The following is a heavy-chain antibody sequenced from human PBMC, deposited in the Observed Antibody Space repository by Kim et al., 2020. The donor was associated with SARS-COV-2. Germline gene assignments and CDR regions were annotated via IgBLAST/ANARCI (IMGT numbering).Heavy chain of an antibody. CDR2: ISSSSSYT. V-gene: IGHV3-11*06. CDR1: GFTFSDYY. Sequence: GGSLRLSWAASGFTFSDYYMSWIRQAPGKGLEWVSYISSSSSYTNYADSVKGRFTISRDNAKNSLYLQMNSLRAEDTAVYYCARDRRKIILGGYYYYGMDVWRQGTTVTLSS. J-gene: IGHJ6*02. CDR3: ARDRRKIILGGYYYYGMDV. D-gene: IGHD2-15*01.